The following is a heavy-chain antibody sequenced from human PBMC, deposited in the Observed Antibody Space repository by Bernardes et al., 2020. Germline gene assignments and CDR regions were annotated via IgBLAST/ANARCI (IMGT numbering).Heavy chain of an antibody. D-gene: IGHD6-19*01. J-gene: IGHJ6*02. Sequence: ASVKVSCKASGYTFTSYDINWVRQATGQGLEWMGWMNPNSGNTGYAQKFQGRVTMTRNTSISTAYMELSSLRSEDTAVYYCARDPEPGGWSYYYYYGMDVWGQGTTVTVSS. CDR2: MNPNSGNT. CDR1: GYTFTSYD. CDR3: ARDPEPGGWSYYYYYGMDV. V-gene: IGHV1-8*01.